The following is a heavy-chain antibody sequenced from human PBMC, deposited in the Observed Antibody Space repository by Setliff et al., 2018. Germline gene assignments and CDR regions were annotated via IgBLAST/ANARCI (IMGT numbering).Heavy chain of an antibody. CDR2: MYFSGST. V-gene: IGHV4-39*07. J-gene: IGHJ4*02. CDR3: ARAPRYFDSTGSYFDG. Sequence: SETLSLTCTASGGSISTNSYYWGWIRQPPGKGLEWIGSMYFSGSTYYNPSLESRVTISIDKSKNQFSLKMTSVTATDTAVYYCARAPRYFDSTGSYFDGWGQGTLVTVSS. CDR1: GGSISTNSYY. D-gene: IGHD3-22*01.